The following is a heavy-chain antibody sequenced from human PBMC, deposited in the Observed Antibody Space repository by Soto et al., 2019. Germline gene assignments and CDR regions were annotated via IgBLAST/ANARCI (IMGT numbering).Heavy chain of an antibody. CDR3: ARGMLVYGMYV. J-gene: IGHJ6*02. CDR2: IYHSGST. Sequence: SETLSLTCTVSGGSISSYYWSWIRQPPGKGLEWIGEIYHSGSTNYNPSLKSRVTISVDKSKNQFSLKLSSVTAADTAVYYCARGMLVYGMYVWGQGTTVTVSS. CDR1: GGSISSYY. D-gene: IGHD3-10*02. V-gene: IGHV4-59*12.